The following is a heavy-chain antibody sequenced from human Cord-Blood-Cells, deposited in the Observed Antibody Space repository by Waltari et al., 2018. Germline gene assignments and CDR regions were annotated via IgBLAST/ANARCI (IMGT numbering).Heavy chain of an antibody. J-gene: IGHJ4*02. CDR3: ARATTYYDFWSGRYYFDY. V-gene: IGHV4-34*01. D-gene: IGHD3-3*01. CDR2: SKHSGST. Sequence: QVQLQQWGAGLLKPSETLSLTCAVYGGSFSGYSWSWIRPPPGKGLEWIGESKHSGSTNYNPSLKRRFTISVDTSKNQFSLKLSSVTAADTAVYYCARATTYYDFWSGRYYFDYWGQGTLVTVSS. CDR1: GGSFSGYS.